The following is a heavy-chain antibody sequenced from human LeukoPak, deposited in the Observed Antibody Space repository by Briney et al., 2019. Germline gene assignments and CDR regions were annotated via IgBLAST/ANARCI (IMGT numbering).Heavy chain of an antibody. J-gene: IGHJ6*03. Sequence: PGGSLRLSCAASGFTFSSYSMNWVRQAPGKGLECISYISSSSSTIYYADSVKGRFTISRDIANNSLYLQMNSLRAEDTAVYYCAKGGNYNSYYYYMDVWGKGTTVTVSS. CDR3: AKGGNYNSYYYYMDV. CDR1: GFTFSSYS. V-gene: IGHV3-48*04. D-gene: IGHD5-24*01. CDR2: ISSSSSTI.